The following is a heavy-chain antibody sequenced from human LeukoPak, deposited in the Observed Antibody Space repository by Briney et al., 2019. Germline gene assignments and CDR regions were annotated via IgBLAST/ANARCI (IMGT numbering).Heavy chain of an antibody. J-gene: IGHJ6*02. CDR2: IKQDGSEK. V-gene: IGHV3-7*01. Sequence: GALSLSCAASGFTFSSYWMNWVRRAPGKGLEWVANIKQDGSEKYYVDSVKGRFTISRDNAKNSLYLQMNSLRAEDTAVYYCARDRESGYDYNGMDVWGQGTTVTVSS. CDR3: ARDRESGYDYNGMDV. D-gene: IGHD5-12*01. CDR1: GFTFSSYW.